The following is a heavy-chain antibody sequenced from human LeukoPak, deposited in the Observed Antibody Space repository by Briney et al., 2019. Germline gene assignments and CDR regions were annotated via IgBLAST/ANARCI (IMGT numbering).Heavy chain of an antibody. Sequence: PSETLSLTCTVSGGSISNSSYYWGWIRQPPGKGLEWIGSMYYSGSTYYNPSLKSRATISVDTSKNQFSLKLSSVTAADTAVYYCVRHGRMGTINPSYWGQGTLVTVPS. CDR3: VRHGRMGTINPSY. J-gene: IGHJ4*02. CDR2: MYYSGST. V-gene: IGHV4-39*01. D-gene: IGHD5-24*01. CDR1: GGSISNSSYY.